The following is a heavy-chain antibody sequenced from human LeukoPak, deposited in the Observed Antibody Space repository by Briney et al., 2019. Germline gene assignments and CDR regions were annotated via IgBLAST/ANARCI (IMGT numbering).Heavy chain of an antibody. J-gene: IGHJ4*02. Sequence: PSETLSLTCTVSGVSISSSNSYWGWLRQPPGKGLEWIASIYYSGSTNYNPSLKSRVTISVDTSKNQFSLKLSSVTAADTAVYYCARGPYDILTGSSVYYFDYWGQGTLVTVSS. D-gene: IGHD3-9*01. CDR3: ARGPYDILTGSSVYYFDY. V-gene: IGHV4-39*07. CDR1: GVSISSSNSY. CDR2: IYYSGST.